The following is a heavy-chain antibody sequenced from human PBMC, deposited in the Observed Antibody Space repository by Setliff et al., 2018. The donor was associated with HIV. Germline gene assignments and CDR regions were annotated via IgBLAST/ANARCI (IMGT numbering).Heavy chain of an antibody. D-gene: IGHD4-17*01. CDR3: ARGPSTVGGGLDY. CDR2: IYYSGST. CDR1: GGSISSGDYY. J-gene: IGHJ4*02. Sequence: SETLSLTCTVSGGSISSGDYYWSWIRQPPGKGLEWIGYIYYSGSTYYNPSLKSRVTISVDTSKNHLSLNVTSVTAADTAVYYCARGPSTVGGGLDYWGQGTLVTVSS. V-gene: IGHV4-30-4*08.